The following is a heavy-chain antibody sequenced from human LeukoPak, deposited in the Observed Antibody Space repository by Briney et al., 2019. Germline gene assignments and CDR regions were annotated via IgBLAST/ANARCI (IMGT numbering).Heavy chain of an antibody. CDR1: GGTFSSYA. V-gene: IGHV1-69*04. CDR3: AQEDREWSPDY. D-gene: IGHD3-3*01. Sequence: ASVKVSCKASGGTFSSYAISWVRQARGQGLEWMGRIIPILGIANYAQKFQGRVTITADKSTSTAYMELSSLRSEDTAVYYCAQEDREWSPDYWGQGTLVTVSS. CDR2: IIPILGIA. J-gene: IGHJ4*02.